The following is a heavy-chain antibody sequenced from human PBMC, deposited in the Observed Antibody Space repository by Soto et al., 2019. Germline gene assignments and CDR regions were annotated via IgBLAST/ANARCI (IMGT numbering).Heavy chain of an antibody. CDR1: GFTFRSYG. J-gene: IGHJ4*02. CDR2: TSYDGNNK. CDR3: ARDASSSWYYFDF. Sequence: ESGGGVVQPGRSLRLSCAASGFTFRSYGMHWVRQAPGKGLEWVAVTSYDGNNKYYADSVKGRFTISRDNSENTLSLQMNSLRAEDTAVYYCARDASSSWYYFDFWGQGTLVTVSS. V-gene: IGHV3-30*03. D-gene: IGHD6-13*01.